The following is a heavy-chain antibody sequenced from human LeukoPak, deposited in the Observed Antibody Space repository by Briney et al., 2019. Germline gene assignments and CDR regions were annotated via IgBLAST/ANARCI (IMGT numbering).Heavy chain of an antibody. CDR1: GYTFTSYG. Sequence: ASVKVSCKASGYTFTSYGISWVRQAPGQGLEWMGWISAYNGNTNYAQKPQGRVTMTTDTSTSTAYMELRSLRSGDTAVYYCARKGYCSGGSCQSSDYWGQGTLVTVSS. CDR3: ARKGYCSGGSCQSSDY. J-gene: IGHJ4*02. D-gene: IGHD2-15*01. V-gene: IGHV1-18*01. CDR2: ISAYNGNT.